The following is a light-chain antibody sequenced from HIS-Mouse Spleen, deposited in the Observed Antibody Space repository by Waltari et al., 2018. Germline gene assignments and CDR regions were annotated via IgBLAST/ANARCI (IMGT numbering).Light chain of an antibody. CDR2: EDS. J-gene: IGLJ2*01. Sequence: SYELTQPPSVSVSPGQTARITCPGDALPTKYAYWYQQKSGQAPVLVIYEDSKRPSGIPERFSGSRSGTMATLTSSGAQVEDEAEYYCYSTDSSGNHRVFGGGTKLTVL. V-gene: IGLV3-10*01. CDR1: ALPTKY. CDR3: YSTDSSGNHRV.